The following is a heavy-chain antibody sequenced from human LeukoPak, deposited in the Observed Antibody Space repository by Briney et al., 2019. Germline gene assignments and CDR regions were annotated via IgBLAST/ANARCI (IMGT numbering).Heavy chain of an antibody. D-gene: IGHD3-10*01. CDR3: AKDGGSYSADY. CDR2: INPSDGDR. CDR1: GYTFITYK. J-gene: IGHJ4*02. V-gene: IGHV1-46*01. Sequence: GASVNVSCKASGYTFITYKMHWVRQAPGQGLEWVGIINPSDGDRRNAQKFQGRVTMTRDMSTSTVYMELSSLRSEDTAVYYCAKDGGSYSADYWGQGTLVTVSS.